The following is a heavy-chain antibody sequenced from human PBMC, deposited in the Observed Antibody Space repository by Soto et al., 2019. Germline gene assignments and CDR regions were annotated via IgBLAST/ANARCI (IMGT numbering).Heavy chain of an antibody. J-gene: IGHJ6*03. CDR1: GASFSGYY. V-gene: IGHV4-34*01. D-gene: IGHD6-13*01. CDR2: INHSGST. Sequence: PETLSLTCAVYGASFSGYYWSWIRQPPGKGLEWIGEINHSGSTNYNPSLKSRVTISVDTSKNQFSLKLSSVTAADTAVYYCARGRQQLVLYYYYYMDVWGKGTTVTVS. CDR3: ARGRQQLVLYYYYYMDV.